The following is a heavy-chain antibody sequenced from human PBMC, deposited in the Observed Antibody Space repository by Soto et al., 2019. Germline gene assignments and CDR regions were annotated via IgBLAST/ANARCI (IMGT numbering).Heavy chain of an antibody. D-gene: IGHD6-19*01. CDR2: ISGSGGSA. CDR3: VREGSGWNSRGSFDF. V-gene: IGHV3-23*01. CDR1: GFTFSNYA. J-gene: IGHJ3*01. Sequence: PGGSLRLSCAASGFTFSNYAINWVRHAPWKGLECVSVISGSGGSAYYADSVQGRFTISRDNSKNTLYMQMNSLRDEDTAIYYCVREGSGWNSRGSFDFWGRGKIVAVSS.